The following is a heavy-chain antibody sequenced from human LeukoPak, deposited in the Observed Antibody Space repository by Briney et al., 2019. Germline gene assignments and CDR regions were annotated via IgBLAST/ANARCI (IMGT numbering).Heavy chain of an antibody. V-gene: IGHV1-2*02. J-gene: IGHJ4*02. CDR1: GYTFTGHY. CDR2: INPNSGGT. Sequence: ASVKVSCKASGYTFTGHYMHWVRQAPGQGLEWMGWINPNSGGTIYAQKLQGRVTVTRDTSISTAYMELSTLRSDDTAVYYCARDSGFDYGSGSSYTGDFVYWGQGTPVTVSS. D-gene: IGHD3-10*01. CDR3: ARDSGFDYGSGSSYTGDFVY.